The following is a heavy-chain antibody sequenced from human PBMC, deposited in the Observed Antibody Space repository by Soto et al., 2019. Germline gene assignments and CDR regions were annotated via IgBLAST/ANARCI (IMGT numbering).Heavy chain of an antibody. CDR2: ISSSSSYI. J-gene: IGHJ6*02. V-gene: IGHV3-21*01. Sequence: EVQLVESGGGLLRPGGSLRLSCAASGFTFSSYSMNWVRQAPGKGLDWVSSISSSSSYIYYADSVKGRFTISRDNAKNSLYLQMNSLRSEDTAVYYCARDLGVTGTTDFYGTDVWGQGTTVTVSS. D-gene: IGHD1-7*01. CDR1: GFTFSSYS. CDR3: ARDLGVTGTTDFYGTDV.